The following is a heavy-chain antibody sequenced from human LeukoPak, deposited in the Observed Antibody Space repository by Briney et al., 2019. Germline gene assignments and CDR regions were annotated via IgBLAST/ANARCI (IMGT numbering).Heavy chain of an antibody. CDR3: ARGPYYDFWSGYSLVGGYFDY. D-gene: IGHD3-3*01. J-gene: IGHJ4*02. V-gene: IGHV4-59*01. CDR1: GGSICSYY. CDR2: IYYSGST. Sequence: SETLSLTCTVSGGSICSYYWSWIRQPPGKGLEWIGYIYYSGSTNYNPSLKSRVTISVDTSKNQFSLKLSSVTAADTAVYYCARGPYYDFWSGYSLVGGYFDYWGQGTLVTVSS.